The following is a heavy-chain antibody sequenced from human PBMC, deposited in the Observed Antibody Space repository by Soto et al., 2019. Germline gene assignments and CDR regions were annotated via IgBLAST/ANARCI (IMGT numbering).Heavy chain of an antibody. J-gene: IGHJ1*01. CDR1: GYTFTGYY. D-gene: IGHD3-22*01. CDR3: ARDADYYDSSGYYNGYFQH. V-gene: IGHV1-2*02. Sequence: ASVKVSCKASGYTFTGYYMHWVRQAPRQGLEWMGWINPNSGGTNYAQKLQGRVTMTRDTSISTAYMELSRLRSDDTAVYYCARDADYYDSSGYYNGYFQHWGQGTLVTVSS. CDR2: INPNSGGT.